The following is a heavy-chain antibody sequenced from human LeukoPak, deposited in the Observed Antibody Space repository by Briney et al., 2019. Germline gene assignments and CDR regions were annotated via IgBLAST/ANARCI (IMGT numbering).Heavy chain of an antibody. CDR2: IIEGGDVK. Sequence: GGSLRLSCAASGFTFSAYWMTWVRQAPGKGLAWVANIIEGGDVKYYVDSVKGRFTISRDNTKNSLYLQMTSLRADDTAGYYCARVGKNGWDFDHWGQGTLVTVSS. CDR3: ARVGKNGWDFDH. D-gene: IGHD6-19*01. V-gene: IGHV3-7*01. J-gene: IGHJ4*02. CDR1: GFTFSAYW.